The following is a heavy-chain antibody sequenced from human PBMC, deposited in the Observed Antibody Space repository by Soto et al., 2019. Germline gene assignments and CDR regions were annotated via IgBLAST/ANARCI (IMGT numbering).Heavy chain of an antibody. CDR1: GGSISSYY. Sequence: SETLSLTCTVSGGSISSYYWSWIRQPPGKGLEWIGYIYYSGSTNYNPSLKSRVTISVDTSKNQFSLKLSSVTAADTAVYYCARHLSPPDAEYFQHWGQGTLVTVSS. CDR2: IYYSGST. J-gene: IGHJ1*01. V-gene: IGHV4-59*08. CDR3: ARHLSPPDAEYFQH.